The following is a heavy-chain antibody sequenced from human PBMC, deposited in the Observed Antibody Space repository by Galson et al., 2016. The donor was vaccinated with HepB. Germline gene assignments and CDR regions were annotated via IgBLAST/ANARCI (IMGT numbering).Heavy chain of an antibody. J-gene: IGHJ4*02. D-gene: IGHD4-11*01. CDR3: ARAGLLTKASFDG. Sequence: SETLSLTCTVSDGSIRSSSFSWGWTRQPPGKGLEWIGTGYRGKTYYNPSLEGRVTISADMPTDLLSLKLTSLSAADTADYCCARAGLLTKASFDGWGQGTLVAVSS. V-gene: IGHV4-39*01. CDR2: GYRGKT. CDR1: DGSIRSSSFS.